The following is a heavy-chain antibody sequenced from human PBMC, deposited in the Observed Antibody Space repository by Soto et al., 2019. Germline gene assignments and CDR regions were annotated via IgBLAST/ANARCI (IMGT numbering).Heavy chain of an antibody. J-gene: IGHJ4*02. CDR1: GYTFSSYD. CDR3: ARGRRWQPPFDY. CDR2: MSPNSGNT. V-gene: IGHV1-8*01. Sequence: QVQLVQSGAEVKKPGASVKVSCKASGYTFSSYDINWVRQATGQGLEWMGWMSPNSGNTGYAQKFQGRVTMTRNTSISTAYMELSSLRYEDTAVYYCARGRRWQPPFDYWGQGTLVTVSS. D-gene: IGHD2-15*01.